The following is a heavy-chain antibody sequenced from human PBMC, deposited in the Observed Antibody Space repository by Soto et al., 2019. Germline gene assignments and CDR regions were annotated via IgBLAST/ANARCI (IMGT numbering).Heavy chain of an antibody. CDR1: GGSISSSSYY. J-gene: IGHJ6*02. CDR3: ARLTGYYYYGMDV. V-gene: IGHV4-39*01. CDR2: IYYSGST. Sequence: SETLSLTCTVSGGSISSSSYYWGWIRQPPGKGLEWIGSIYYSGSTYYNPSLKSRVTISVDTSKNQFSLKLSSVTAADTAVYYCARLTGYYYYGMDVWGQGTTVTVSS. D-gene: IGHD3-9*01.